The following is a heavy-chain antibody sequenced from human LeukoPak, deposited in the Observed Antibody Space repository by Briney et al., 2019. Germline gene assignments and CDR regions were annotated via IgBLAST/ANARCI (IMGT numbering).Heavy chain of an antibody. J-gene: IGHJ2*01. Sequence: SETLSLTCTVSGGSISSYYWSWIRQPPGKGLEWIGYIYYSGSTNYNPSLKSRVTISVDTSKNQFSLKLSSVTAADTAVYYCVRVDYDSSGYYAWYFDLWGRGTLVTVSS. CDR3: VRVDYDSSGYYAWYFDL. V-gene: IGHV4-59*01. D-gene: IGHD3-22*01. CDR2: IYYSGST. CDR1: GGSISSYY.